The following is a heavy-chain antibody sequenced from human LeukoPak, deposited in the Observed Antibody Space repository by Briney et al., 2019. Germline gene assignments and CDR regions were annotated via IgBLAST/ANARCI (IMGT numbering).Heavy chain of an antibody. D-gene: IGHD3-10*01. CDR1: GFTFSSYG. J-gene: IGHJ4*02. CDR2: ISDDGSNK. Sequence: GGSLRLSCAASGFTFSSYGMHWVRQVSGKGLEWVAAISDDGSNKYYADSVKGRFTISRDKSKNTLYLQMDSLRAEDTAVYYCARDRSGSWTIDYWGQGTLVTVSS. V-gene: IGHV3-30*03. CDR3: ARDRSGSWTIDY.